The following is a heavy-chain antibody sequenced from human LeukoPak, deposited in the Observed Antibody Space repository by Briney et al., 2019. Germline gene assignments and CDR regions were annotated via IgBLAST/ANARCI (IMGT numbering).Heavy chain of an antibody. D-gene: IGHD3-10*01. CDR3: ARDSRLFGYYGSGRAFDI. CDR1: GGSISSYY. CDR2: IYYSGST. V-gene: IGHV4-59*01. Sequence: SETLSLTCTVSGGSISSYYWSWIRQPPGKGLEWIGYIYYSGSTNCNPSLKSRVTISVDTSKNQFSLKLSSVTAADTAVYYCARDSRLFGYYGSGRAFDIWGQGTMVTVSS. J-gene: IGHJ3*02.